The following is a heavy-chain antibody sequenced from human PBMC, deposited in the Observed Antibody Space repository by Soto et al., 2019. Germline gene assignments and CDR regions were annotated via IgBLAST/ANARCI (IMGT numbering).Heavy chain of an antibody. CDR1: GGTFSSYA. J-gene: IGHJ6*02. CDR3: ARGVVGGVIINYYYGMDV. D-gene: IGHD3-10*01. CDR2: IIPIFGTA. Sequence: SVKVSCKASGGTFSSYAISWVRQAPGQGLEWMGGIIPIFGTANYAQKFQGRVTITADESTSTAYMELSSLRSEDTAVYYCARGVVGGVIINYYYGMDVWGQGTTVTVSS. V-gene: IGHV1-69*13.